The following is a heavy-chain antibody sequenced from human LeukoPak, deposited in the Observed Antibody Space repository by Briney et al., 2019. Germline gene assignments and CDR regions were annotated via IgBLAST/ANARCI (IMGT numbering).Heavy chain of an antibody. V-gene: IGHV1-18*01. CDR1: GYTFTSYG. D-gene: IGHD2-2*01. J-gene: IGHJ3*02. CDR2: ISAYNGNT. Sequence: ASVKVSCKASGYTFTSYGISWVRQAPGQGLEWMGWISAYNGNTNYAQKFQGRVTMTRDTSISTAYMELSRLRSDDTAVYYCARDYIRYCSSTSCGAFDIWGQGTMVTVSS. CDR3: ARDYIRYCSSTSCGAFDI.